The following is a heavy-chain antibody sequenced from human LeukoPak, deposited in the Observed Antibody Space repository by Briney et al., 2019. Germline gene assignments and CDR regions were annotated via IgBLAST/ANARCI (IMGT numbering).Heavy chain of an antibody. D-gene: IGHD2-2*01. J-gene: IGHJ5*02. V-gene: IGHV3-11*06. Sequence: GGTLRLSCAASGFTFSDYYMSWIRQAPGKGLEWVSYISTSSYTNYADAVKGRFTISRDNAKNSLYLQMNSLRAEDTAVYYCARAFRYCSSTSCYLDPWGQGTLVIVSS. CDR3: ARAFRYCSSTSCYLDP. CDR2: ISTSSYT. CDR1: GFTFSDYY.